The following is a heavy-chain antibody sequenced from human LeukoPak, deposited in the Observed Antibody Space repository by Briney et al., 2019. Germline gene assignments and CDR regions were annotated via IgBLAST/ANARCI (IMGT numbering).Heavy chain of an antibody. J-gene: IGHJ4*02. Sequence: QTGGSLRLSCTASGFTFSTYDMSWVRQAPGKGLEWVSTVRVNGRSTYYADSVKGRFTISRDSSKNTLYLQMNSLRAEDTALYYCAKPGEPSSYYFDCWGQGALVTVSS. V-gene: IGHV3-23*01. D-gene: IGHD2-21*01. CDR3: AKPGEPSSYYFDC. CDR2: VRVNGRST. CDR1: GFTFSTYD.